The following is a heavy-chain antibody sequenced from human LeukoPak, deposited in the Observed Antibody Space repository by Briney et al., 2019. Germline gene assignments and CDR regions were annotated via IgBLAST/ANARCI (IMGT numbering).Heavy chain of an antibody. D-gene: IGHD4/OR15-4a*01. CDR1: GFSLCGHW. CDR3: ARDSDYGARASYIGFDY. J-gene: IGHJ4*02. Sequence: QPGGSLRVSCVDPGFSLCGHWTQAGRQAPGKGLVWVSRIDGDGSGTAYADSVKGRFTISRDNAKNTLFLQMNSLRAEDAAVYYDARDSDYGARASYIGFDYWGQGTLVTVSS. V-gene: IGHV3-74*03. CDR2: IDGDGSGT.